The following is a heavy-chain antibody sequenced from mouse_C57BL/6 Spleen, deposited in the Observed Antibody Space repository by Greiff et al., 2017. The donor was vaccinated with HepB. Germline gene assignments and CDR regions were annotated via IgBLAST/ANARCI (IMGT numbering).Heavy chain of an antibody. D-gene: IGHD1-1*01. CDR2: IYPSDSET. CDR1: GYTFTSYW. CDR3: ARDYYGTPFAY. J-gene: IGHJ3*01. Sequence: QVQLQQPGAELVRPGSSVKLSCKASGYTFTSYWMDWVKQRPGQGLEWIGNIYPSDSETHYNQKFKDKATLTVDKSSSTAYMQLSSLTSEDSAVYYCARDYYGTPFAYWGQGTLVTVSA. V-gene: IGHV1-61*01.